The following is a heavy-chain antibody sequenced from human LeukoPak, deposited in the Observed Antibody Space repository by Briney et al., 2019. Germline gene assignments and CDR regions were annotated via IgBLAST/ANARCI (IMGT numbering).Heavy chain of an antibody. J-gene: IGHJ6*03. Sequence: ASVKVSCKASGYTFTGHYIYWVRQAPGQGLEWMGWINPNSGGTKYAQKFQGRVTMTRDTSISTAYMEVSSLRSDDTAVYYCAKGPYCSGGSCLTYYYYYMDVWGTGTTVTISS. D-gene: IGHD2-15*01. CDR1: GYTFTGHY. CDR2: INPNSGGT. CDR3: AKGPYCSGGSCLTYYYYYMDV. V-gene: IGHV1-2*02.